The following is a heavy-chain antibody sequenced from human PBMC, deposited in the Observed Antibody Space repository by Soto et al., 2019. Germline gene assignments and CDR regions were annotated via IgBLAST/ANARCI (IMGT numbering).Heavy chain of an antibody. CDR1: GGSFSGYY. CDR3: ARERGIWGSYRLFDY. Sequence: TLSLTCAVYGGSFSGYYWSWIRQPPGKGLEWIGEINHSGSTNYNPSLKSRVTISVDTSKNQFSLKLSSVTAADTAVYYCARERGIWGSYRLFDYWGQGTLVTVSS. J-gene: IGHJ4*02. D-gene: IGHD3-16*02. CDR2: INHSGST. V-gene: IGHV4-34*01.